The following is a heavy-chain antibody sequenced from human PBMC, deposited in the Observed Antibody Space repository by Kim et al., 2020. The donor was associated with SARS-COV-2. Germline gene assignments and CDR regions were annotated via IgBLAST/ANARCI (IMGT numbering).Heavy chain of an antibody. V-gene: IGHV4-34*01. CDR1: GGSFSGYY. D-gene: IGHD5-18*01. J-gene: IGHJ4*02. CDR2: IDHSGST. CDR3: AGTSENSYGKEFDY. Sequence: SETLSLTCAVYGGSFSGYYWSWIRQPPGKGLEWIGEIDHSGSTNYNPSLKSGVTISVDTSKNQFSLKLSSVTAADTAVYYCAGTSENSYGKEFDYWGQG.